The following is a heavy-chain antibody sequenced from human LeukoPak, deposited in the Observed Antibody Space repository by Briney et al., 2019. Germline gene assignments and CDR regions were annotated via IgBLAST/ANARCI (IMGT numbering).Heavy chain of an antibody. CDR3: AKDSRASLAVAAAFDY. J-gene: IGHJ4*02. CDR2: IKQDGSEK. D-gene: IGHD6-19*01. V-gene: IGHV3-7*03. CDR1: GFTFGSYW. Sequence: PGGSLRLSCAASGFTFGSYWMSWVRQAPGKGLEWVANIKQDGSEKYYVDSVKGRFTISRDNAKNSLYLQMNSLRAEDMALYYCAKDSRASLAVAAAFDYWGQGTLVTVSS.